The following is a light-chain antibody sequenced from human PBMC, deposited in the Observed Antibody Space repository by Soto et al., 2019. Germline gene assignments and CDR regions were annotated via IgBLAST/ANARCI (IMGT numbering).Light chain of an antibody. CDR3: AAWDDSLSGYVV. V-gene: IGLV1-47*01. Sequence: QSVLTQPPSASGTPGQRVTISCSGSISSIGSNYVYGYQQLPGTAPKLLIYRNNQRPSGVPDRFSGSKSGTSASLAISGLRSKDEADYYCAAWDDSLSGYVVFGGGTKLTVL. CDR2: RNN. J-gene: IGLJ2*01. CDR1: ISSIGSNY.